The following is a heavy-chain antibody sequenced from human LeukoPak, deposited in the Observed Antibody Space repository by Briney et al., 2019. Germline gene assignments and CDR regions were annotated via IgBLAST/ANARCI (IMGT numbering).Heavy chain of an antibody. V-gene: IGHV4-59*01. CDR1: DGSINTYY. J-gene: IGHJ4*02. CDR2: IYYSGST. D-gene: IGHD6-19*01. Sequence: SETLSLTCTVPDGSINTYYWSWIRQPPGKGLEWIGCIYYSGSTNYNPSLKSRVTISVDTSKNQISLKLSSVTAADTAVYYCARFNRNSSGWIDYWGQGTLVTVSS. CDR3: ARFNRNSSGWIDY.